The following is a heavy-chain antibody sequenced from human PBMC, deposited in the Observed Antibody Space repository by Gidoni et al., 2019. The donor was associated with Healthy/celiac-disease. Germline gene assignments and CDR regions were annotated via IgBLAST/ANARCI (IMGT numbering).Heavy chain of an antibody. V-gene: IGHV3-30*18. CDR3: AKSGSWPIPPDY. CDR2: ISYDGSNK. J-gene: IGHJ4*02. Sequence: QVQLVESGGGVVQPGRSLRLSCAAAGVTFSSYGMHWVRQAPGKGLEWVAVISYDGSNKYYADSVKGRFTISRDNSKNTLYLQMNSLRAEDTAVYYCAKSGSWPIPPDYWGQGTLVTVSS. CDR1: GVTFSSYG. D-gene: IGHD3-10*01.